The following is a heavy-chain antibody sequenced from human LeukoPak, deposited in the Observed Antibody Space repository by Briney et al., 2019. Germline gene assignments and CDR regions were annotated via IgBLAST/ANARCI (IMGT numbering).Heavy chain of an antibody. J-gene: IGHJ4*02. Sequence: PSETLSLTCAGYGGSFSGYYWSWIRQPPGKGLEWIGEINHSGSTNYNPSLKSRVTISVDTSKNQFSLKLSSVTAADTAVYYCARARSDYYGSGSYRPPFDYWGQGTLVTVSS. CDR2: INHSGST. CDR1: GGSFSGYY. D-gene: IGHD3-10*01. V-gene: IGHV4-34*01. CDR3: ARARSDYYGSGSYRPPFDY.